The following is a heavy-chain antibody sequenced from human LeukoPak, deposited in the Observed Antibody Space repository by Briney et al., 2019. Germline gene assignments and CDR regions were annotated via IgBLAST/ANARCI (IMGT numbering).Heavy chain of an antibody. CDR2: ISYDGSNK. J-gene: IGHJ4*02. CDR3: ARGEYSSPLDY. D-gene: IGHD6-6*01. Sequence: GRSLRLSCAASGFTFSSYAMHWVRQAPGKGLEWVAVISYDGSNKYYADSVKGRFTISRDNSKNTLYLQMNSLRVEDTAVYYCARGEYSSPLDYWGQGTLVTVSS. V-gene: IGHV3-30*04. CDR1: GFTFSSYA.